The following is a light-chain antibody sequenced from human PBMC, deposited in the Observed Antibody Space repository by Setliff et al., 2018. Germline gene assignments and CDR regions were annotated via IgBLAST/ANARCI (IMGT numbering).Light chain of an antibody. CDR2: EVS. J-gene: IGLJ1*01. V-gene: IGLV2-8*01. CDR3: SSYAGSDNYV. Sequence: QSALTQPPSASGSPGQSVTISCTRTSSDVGGINHVSWYQQHPGKAPRLMIFEVSKRPSGVPDRFSGSKSGNTASLTVSGLQAEDEADYYCSSYAGSDNYVFGTGT. CDR1: SSDVGGINH.